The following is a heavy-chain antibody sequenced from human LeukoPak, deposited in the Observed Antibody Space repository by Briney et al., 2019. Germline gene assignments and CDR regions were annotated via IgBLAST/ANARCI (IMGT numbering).Heavy chain of an antibody. Sequence: PSETLSLTCAVYGGSFSGYYWSWIRQPPGKGLEWIGEINHSGSTNYNPSLKSRVTISVDTSKNQFSLKLSSVTAADTAVYYCARGFSPYGDYGYWGQGTLVTVSS. J-gene: IGHJ4*02. CDR1: GGSFSGYY. CDR3: ARGFSPYGDYGY. V-gene: IGHV4-34*01. CDR2: INHSGST. D-gene: IGHD4-17*01.